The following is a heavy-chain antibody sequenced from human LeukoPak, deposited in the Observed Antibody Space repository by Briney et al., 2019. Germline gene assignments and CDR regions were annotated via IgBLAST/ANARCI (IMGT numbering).Heavy chain of an antibody. Sequence: ASVKVSCKASGYTFTDYCRHWVRQAPGQGFEWMGWINPNDGDTNYAQKFQGRVTMTRDTSISTAHMEVSRLRSDDTAVYYCATANFLYCSSTTCLFDYWGQGTLVTVSS. V-gene: IGHV1-2*02. J-gene: IGHJ4*02. CDR2: INPNDGDT. D-gene: IGHD2-2*01. CDR1: GYTFTDYC. CDR3: ATANFLYCSSTTCLFDY.